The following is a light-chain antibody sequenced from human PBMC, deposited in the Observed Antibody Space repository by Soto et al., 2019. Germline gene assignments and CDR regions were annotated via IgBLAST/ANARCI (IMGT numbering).Light chain of an antibody. CDR1: TSNIGDNT. CDR3: ASWDDSLNGHV. CDR2: VND. J-gene: IGLJ1*01. Sequence: QSVLTQPPSASGTPGQRVTISCSASTSNIGDNTVGWYQHLPGSAPKALIYVNDQRPSGVPDRFSGSRSGTSASLTISGLQSEDEADYYCASWDDSLNGHVFGTGTKVTVL. V-gene: IGLV1-44*01.